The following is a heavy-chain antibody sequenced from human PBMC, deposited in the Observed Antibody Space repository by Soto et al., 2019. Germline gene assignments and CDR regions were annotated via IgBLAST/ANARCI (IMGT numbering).Heavy chain of an antibody. CDR3: ARDGDYYDSSGFQRDYLYYGMDV. Sequence: QVQLVQSGAEVKKPGSSVKVSCQASGGSFSDYAISWVRQAPGQGLEWMGGIIPMLGIADNAQKFQGRVIITADEYTSTVYMELSSLRSEATAVYYSARDGDYYDSSGFQRDYLYYGMDVWGQGTTVTFAS. V-gene: IGHV1-69*01. J-gene: IGHJ6*02. CDR1: GGSFSDYA. D-gene: IGHD3-22*01. CDR2: IIPMLGIA.